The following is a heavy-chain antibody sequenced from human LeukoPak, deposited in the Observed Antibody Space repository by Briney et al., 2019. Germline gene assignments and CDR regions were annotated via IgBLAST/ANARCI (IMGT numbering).Heavy chain of an antibody. CDR1: GYISTSYC. Sequence: NISCTGSGYISTSYCIGWLRQIPRKGLGWMGIIYPGDSDPRYSPSFQGQVTISADKSISTAYLQWSSLKASDTAMYYCARHGPENPNSETFDYWGQGTLVTVSS. CDR2: IYPGDSDP. V-gene: IGHV5-51*01. J-gene: IGHJ4*02. CDR3: ARHGPENPNSETFDY. D-gene: IGHD3-10*01.